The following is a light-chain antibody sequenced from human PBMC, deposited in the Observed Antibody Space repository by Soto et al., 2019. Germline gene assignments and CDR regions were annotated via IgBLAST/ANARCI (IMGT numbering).Light chain of an antibody. CDR3: GTWDSSLSEV. V-gene: IGLV1-51*01. Sequence: QSVLTQPPSVSAAPGQTVTISCSGSSSNIGNNYVSWYQQLPGTAPKLLIYDNNKRPSGIPVRFSGSKSGTSATLAITGLQTGDEADYYCGTWDSSLSEVFGGGTKLTVL. CDR1: SSNIGNNY. J-gene: IGLJ3*02. CDR2: DNN.